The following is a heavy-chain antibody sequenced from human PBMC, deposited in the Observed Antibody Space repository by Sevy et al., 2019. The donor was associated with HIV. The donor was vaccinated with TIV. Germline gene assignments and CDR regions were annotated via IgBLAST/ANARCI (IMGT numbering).Heavy chain of an antibody. CDR3: ARDDVKDGDLGDYYYFAMDV. CDR1: GFTFSDYY. V-gene: IGHV3-11*01. J-gene: IGHJ6*02. D-gene: IGHD4-17*01. Sequence: GGSLRLSCAASGFTFSDYYMSWIRQAPGKGLEWVSYVSGSDDTKYYADSVKGRFTISRDNAKNSLYLQMNSLRAEDTAVYYCARDDVKDGDLGDYYYFAMDVWGQGTTVTVSS. CDR2: VSGSDDTK.